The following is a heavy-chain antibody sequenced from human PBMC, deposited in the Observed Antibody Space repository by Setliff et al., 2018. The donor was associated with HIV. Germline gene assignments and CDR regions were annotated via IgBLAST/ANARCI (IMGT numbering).Heavy chain of an antibody. Sequence: GGSLRLSCAASGFTISNYWMTWVRQAPGKGLEWVANIKQDGSEKYYVDSVKGRFTTSRDNAKNSLYLQMNSLRAEDTAVYYCARLQVVRGVIIGDYYDYWGRGTLVTVSS. J-gene: IGHJ4*02. V-gene: IGHV3-7*01. CDR3: ARLQVVRGVIIGDYYDY. CDR2: IKQDGSEK. D-gene: IGHD3-10*01. CDR1: GFTISNYW.